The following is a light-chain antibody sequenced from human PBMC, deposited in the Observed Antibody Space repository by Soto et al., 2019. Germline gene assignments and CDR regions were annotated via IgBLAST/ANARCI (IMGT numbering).Light chain of an antibody. CDR1: QSVSSNY. J-gene: IGKJ4*01. CDR2: GAS. Sequence: EIVLTQSPGTLSLSPGERATLSCRTSQSVSSNYLAWYQQKPGQAPRLLIYGASSRATGIPDRFSGSGPGTDFTLTISSLEPEDFAVYFCQHRGNWPLTFGGGTKVDIK. V-gene: IGKV3D-20*02. CDR3: QHRGNWPLT.